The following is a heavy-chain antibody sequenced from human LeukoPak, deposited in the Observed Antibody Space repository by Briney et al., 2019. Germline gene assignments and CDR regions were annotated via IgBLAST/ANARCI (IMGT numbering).Heavy chain of an antibody. J-gene: IGHJ4*02. V-gene: IGHV4-59*01. D-gene: IGHD5-18*01. CDR2: IYYSGST. CDR3: ARESYSYGYDY. Sequence: SETLSLTCTVSGGSISSYYWSWIRQPPGKGLEWIGYIYYSGSTNYNPSLKSRVTISVDTSKNQFSLKLSSVTAADTAVYYCARESYSYGYDYWGQGALVTVSS. CDR1: GGSISSYY.